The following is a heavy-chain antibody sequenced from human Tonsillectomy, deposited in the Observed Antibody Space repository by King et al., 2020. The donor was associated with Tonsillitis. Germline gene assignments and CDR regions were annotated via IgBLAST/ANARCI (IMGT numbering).Heavy chain of an antibody. Sequence: VQLVESGGGLVQPGGSLRLSCAASGFTFSSYALSWVRQAPGKGLEWVSVIYSGGNSTYSADSVKGRFTIARDNSKNTLYLQMNSLRAEDTAVYYCAKVRITVVRGVIEYFFDYWGQGTLVTVSS. D-gene: IGHD3-10*01. CDR1: GFTFSSYA. V-gene: IGHV3-23*03. CDR3: AKVRITVVRGVIEYFFDY. CDR2: IYSGGNST. J-gene: IGHJ4*02.